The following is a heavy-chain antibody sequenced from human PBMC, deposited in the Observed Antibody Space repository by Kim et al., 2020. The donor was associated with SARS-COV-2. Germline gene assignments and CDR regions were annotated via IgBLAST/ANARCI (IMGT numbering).Heavy chain of an antibody. CDR1: GYTFTSYA. CDR2: INAGNGNT. J-gene: IGHJ3*02. Sequence: ASVKVSCKASGYTFTSYAMHWVRQAPGQRLEWMGWINAGNGNTKYSQKFQGRVTITRDTSASTAYMELSSLRSEDTAVYYCAISSPLIVGATKGRYDAFDIWGQGTMVTVSS. V-gene: IGHV1-3*01. D-gene: IGHD1-26*01. CDR3: AISSPLIVGATKGRYDAFDI.